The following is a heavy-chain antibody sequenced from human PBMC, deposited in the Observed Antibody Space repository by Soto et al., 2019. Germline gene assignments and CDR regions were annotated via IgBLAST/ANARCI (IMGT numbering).Heavy chain of an antibody. CDR3: ASQHYYDSSGYYVVY. D-gene: IGHD3-22*01. J-gene: IGHJ4*02. CDR2: IHYSGST. CDR1: GGPISSNIYY. V-gene: IGHV4-39*01. Sequence: PSETLSLTCTVSGGPISSNIYYWGWIRQPPGKGLEWIGNIHYSGSTYYDSSLQSRVTISIDTSKNQFSLKLSSVTATDTAVYYCASQHYYDSSGYYVVYWGQGTLVTVS.